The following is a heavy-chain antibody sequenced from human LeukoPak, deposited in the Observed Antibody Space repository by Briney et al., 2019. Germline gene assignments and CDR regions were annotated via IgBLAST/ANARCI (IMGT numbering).Heavy chain of an antibody. Sequence: SETLSLTCTVSGGSISSYYWSWVRQPPGKGLEWIGYVYYSGSTNYNPSLKSRVTISIDTSKNQFFLILSSVTAADTAMYYCARAYSGTYSYFDHWGQGTLVTVSS. J-gene: IGHJ4*02. D-gene: IGHD1-26*01. CDR2: VYYSGST. V-gene: IGHV4-59*01. CDR3: ARAYSGTYSYFDH. CDR1: GGSISSYY.